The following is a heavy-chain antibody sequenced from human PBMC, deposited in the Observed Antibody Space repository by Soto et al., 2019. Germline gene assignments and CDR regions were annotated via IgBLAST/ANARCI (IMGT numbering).Heavy chain of an antibody. D-gene: IGHD6-13*01. J-gene: IGHJ6*02. CDR3: ARDNVGSSSWRYYYGMDV. CDR1: GYTFTSYG. V-gene: IGHV1-18*01. Sequence: QVQLVQSGAEVKKPGASVKVSCKASGYTFTSYGISWVRQAPGQGLEWMGWISAYNGNTNYAQKLQGRVTMTTDTSTSTAYMELGSLRSDDTAVYYCARDNVGSSSWRYYYGMDVWGQGTTVTVSS. CDR2: ISAYNGNT.